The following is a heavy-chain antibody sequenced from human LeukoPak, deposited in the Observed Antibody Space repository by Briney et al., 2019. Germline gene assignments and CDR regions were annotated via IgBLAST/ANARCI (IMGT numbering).Heavy chain of an antibody. Sequence: GGSLRLPCAASGFTFRSYALSWVRQAPGKGLEWVSSISGSGDSTYYADSVKGRFTISRDNSKNTLYLQMNSLRAEDTAVYYCAKGQVAGAAQNRFDPWGQGTLVTVSS. J-gene: IGHJ5*02. CDR3: AKGQVAGAAQNRFDP. V-gene: IGHV3-23*01. D-gene: IGHD6-19*01. CDR1: GFTFRSYA. CDR2: ISGSGDST.